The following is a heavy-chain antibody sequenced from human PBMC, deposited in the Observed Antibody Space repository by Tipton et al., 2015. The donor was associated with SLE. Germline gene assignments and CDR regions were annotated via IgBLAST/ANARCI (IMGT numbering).Heavy chain of an antibody. CDR1: GGSISGYY. CDR3: ARDGPYYYDSSGYWNYYYYGMDV. V-gene: IGHV4-4*07. Sequence: TLSLTCTVSGGSISGYYWSWIRQPAGKGLEWIGRIYTSGSTNYNPSLKSRVTMSVDTSKNQFSLKLGSVTAADTAVYYRARDGPYYYDSSGYWNYYYYGMDVWGQGTTVTVSS. D-gene: IGHD3-22*01. CDR2: IYTSGST. J-gene: IGHJ6*02.